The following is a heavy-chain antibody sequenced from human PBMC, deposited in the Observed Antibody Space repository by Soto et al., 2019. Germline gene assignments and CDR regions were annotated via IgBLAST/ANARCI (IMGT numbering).Heavy chain of an antibody. V-gene: IGHV4-59*01. CDR1: GGSITSSY. Sequence: RSLTCTVSGGSITSSYWSWIRRPPGKGLEWIAYIYDTGISGYTPSTSYNPSLKSRVTMSVDTSKSQFSLKLTSVTAADTAVYYCARGEDAFFYYGLDVWGQGITVTVSS. CDR2: IYDTGISGYTPST. CDR3: ARGEDAFFYYGLDV. J-gene: IGHJ6*02.